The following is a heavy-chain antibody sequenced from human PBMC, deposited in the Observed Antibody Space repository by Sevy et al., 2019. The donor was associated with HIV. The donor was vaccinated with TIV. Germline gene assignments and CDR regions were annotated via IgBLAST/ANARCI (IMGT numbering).Heavy chain of an antibody. CDR3: AREGQATVVTQFDY. D-gene: IGHD4-17*01. Sequence: GGSLRLSCAASGFTFSSYSMNWVRQAPGKGLEWVSYISSSSSTIYYADTVKGRFTISRDNAKNSLYLQMNSLRDEDTAVYYCAREGQATVVTQFDYWGQGTLVTVSS. CDR1: GFTFSSYS. J-gene: IGHJ4*02. CDR2: ISSSSSTI. V-gene: IGHV3-48*02.